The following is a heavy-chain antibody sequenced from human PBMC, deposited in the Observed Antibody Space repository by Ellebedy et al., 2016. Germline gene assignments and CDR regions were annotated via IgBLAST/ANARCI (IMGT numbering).Heavy chain of an antibody. V-gene: IGHV3-23*01. Sequence: GGSLRLSXAASGFTFSKYAMNWVRQAPGKGLEWVSGISGSGADTFYADSVKGRFTISRDNSKSTLYLQMNSLRAEDTAVYYCAKRMLGYDILTGDYDDAFHIWGQGTMVTVSS. CDR3: AKRMLGYDILTGDYDDAFHI. D-gene: IGHD3-9*01. CDR1: GFTFSKYA. J-gene: IGHJ3*02. CDR2: ISGSGADT.